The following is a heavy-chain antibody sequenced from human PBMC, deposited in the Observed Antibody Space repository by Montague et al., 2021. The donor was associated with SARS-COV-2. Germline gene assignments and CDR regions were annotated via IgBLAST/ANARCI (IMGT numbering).Heavy chain of an antibody. D-gene: IGHD3-3*01. J-gene: IGHJ5*02. CDR2: IYYSGST. CDR1: GGSISSSSYY. V-gene: IGHV4-39*01. CDR3: AGLGSPRITIFGVVTHNWFDP. Sequence: SETRSLTCTVSGGSISSSSYYWGWIRQSPGKGLEWIGSIYYSGSTYYNPSLKSRATISVDTSKNQFSLKLSSVTAADTAVYYCAGLGSPRITIFGVVTHNWFDPWGQGTLVTVSS.